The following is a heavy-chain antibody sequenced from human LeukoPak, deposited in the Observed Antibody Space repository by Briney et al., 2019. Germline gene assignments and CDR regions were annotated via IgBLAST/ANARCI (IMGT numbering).Heavy chain of an antibody. CDR3: TRERRGTYYAFES. D-gene: IGHD3-16*01. Sequence: GGSLRLSSAASGFSISDYYMSWIRQSPGKGLEWISYITSGAGSTKYADSVKGRFTISRDTAKNSVALQLNSLRAEDTAVYYCTRERRGTYYAFESWGQGTLVTVSS. J-gene: IGHJ4*02. CDR2: ITSGAGST. V-gene: IGHV3-11*01. CDR1: GFSISDYY.